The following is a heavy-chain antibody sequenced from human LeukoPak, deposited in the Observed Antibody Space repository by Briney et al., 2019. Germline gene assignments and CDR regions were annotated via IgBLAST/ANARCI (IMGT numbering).Heavy chain of an antibody. Sequence: ASVKVCCKTSGYIFTNYYIHWVRQAPGQGLEWMGWINPDSGGTNYAQKFQGRVTMTRDASISTAYMELSRLRSDDTAVYYCARGRDYSGVTFNWFDPWGQGTLVTVSS. CDR3: ARGRDYSGVTFNWFDP. CDR2: INPDSGGT. V-gene: IGHV1-2*02. CDR1: GYIFTNYY. D-gene: IGHD2-21*01. J-gene: IGHJ5*02.